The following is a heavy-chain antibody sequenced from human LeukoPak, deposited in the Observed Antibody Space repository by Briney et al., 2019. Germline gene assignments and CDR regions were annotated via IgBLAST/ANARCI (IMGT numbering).Heavy chain of an antibody. CDR2: IYYGGST. CDR1: GVSISSYY. V-gene: IGHV4-59*01. Sequence: SETLSLTCTASGVSISSYYWSWIRQPPGKGLEGIGDIYYGGSTNYNPSLKSRVTISVYTSKNQFSLKLSFVTAADTAVYFCARYCSGGSCYGGFDYWGQGTLVTVSS. J-gene: IGHJ4*02. D-gene: IGHD2-15*01. CDR3: ARYCSGGSCYGGFDY.